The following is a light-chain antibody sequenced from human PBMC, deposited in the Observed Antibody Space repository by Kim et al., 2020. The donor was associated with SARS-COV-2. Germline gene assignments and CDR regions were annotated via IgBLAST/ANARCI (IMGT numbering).Light chain of an antibody. CDR1: QGIGSSL. J-gene: IGKJ3*01. CDR2: GAS. V-gene: IGKV3-20*01. Sequence: SPGYRPSLPRPASQGIGSSLLASHQQNPGQAPRLLISGASSRATGIPHRFSGSGSGTDFTLTISRREPEDSAVYYCKQYGSSPFTFGPGTKVDIQ. CDR3: KQYGSSPFT.